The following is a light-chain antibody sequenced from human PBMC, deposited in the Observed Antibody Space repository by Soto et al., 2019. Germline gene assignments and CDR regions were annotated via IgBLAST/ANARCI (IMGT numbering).Light chain of an antibody. Sequence: QPVLTQPASVSGSPGQSITISCTGTSSDVGGYNYVSWYQQHPGKAPKLMIYEVSNRPSGVSNRFSGSKSGNTASLTISGLQAEDEADYYFSSYTSSSTLVFGTVTKLTVL. CDR1: SSDVGGYNY. CDR2: EVS. V-gene: IGLV2-14*01. J-gene: IGLJ1*01. CDR3: SSYTSSSTLV.